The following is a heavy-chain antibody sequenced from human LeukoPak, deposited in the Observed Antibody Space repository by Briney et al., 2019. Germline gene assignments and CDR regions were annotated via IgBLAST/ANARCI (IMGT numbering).Heavy chain of an antibody. CDR2: ISGSGGTT. Sequence: GGSLRLSCAVSGFTFSSYAMSWVRQAPGKGLEWVSVISGSGGTTYYSDSVKGRFTISRDNSKNTLYLQMNSLRAEDTAVYYCAKGDLIDYWGQGTLVTVSS. CDR1: GFTFSSYA. V-gene: IGHV3-23*01. CDR3: AKGDLIDY. J-gene: IGHJ4*02. D-gene: IGHD3-3*01.